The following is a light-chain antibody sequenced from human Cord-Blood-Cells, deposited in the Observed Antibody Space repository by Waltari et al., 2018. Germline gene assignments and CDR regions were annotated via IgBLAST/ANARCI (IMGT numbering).Light chain of an antibody. CDR3: SSYAGSNNYVV. Sequence: QSALTQPPSASGSPGQSVTIPCTGTSSAVGGYNYVSWYQQHPGKAPNLMIYEVSKRPSGVPDRFSGSKSGNTASLTVSGLQAEDEADYYCSSYAGSNNYVVFGGGTKLTVL. CDR1: SSAVGGYNY. V-gene: IGLV2-8*01. J-gene: IGLJ2*01. CDR2: EVS.